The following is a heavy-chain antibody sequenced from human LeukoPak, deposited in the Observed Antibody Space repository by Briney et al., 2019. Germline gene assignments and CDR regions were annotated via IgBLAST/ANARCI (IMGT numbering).Heavy chain of an antibody. V-gene: IGHV4-34*01. Sequence: PSETLSLTCAVYGGSFSGYYWSWIRQPPGKGLEWIGEINHSGSTNYNPSLKSRVTISVDTPKNQFSLKLSSVTAADTAVYYCATRYSSSSGPHYYYYMDVWGKGTTVTVSS. D-gene: IGHD6-6*01. CDR3: ATRYSSSSGPHYYYYMDV. CDR2: INHSGST. J-gene: IGHJ6*03. CDR1: GGSFSGYY.